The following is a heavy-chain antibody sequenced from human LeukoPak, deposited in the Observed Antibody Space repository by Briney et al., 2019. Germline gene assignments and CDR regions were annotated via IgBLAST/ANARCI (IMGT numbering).Heavy chain of an antibody. CDR1: GGSISSYY. Sequence: TPSETLSLTCTVSGGSISSYYWSWIRQPPGKGLEWIGYIYYSGSTYYYNPSLKSRVTMSVDTSKNQFSLKLSSVTAADTAVYYCARQYYCDGSGPFQHWGQGTLVTVSS. CDR2: IYYSGSTY. V-gene: IGHV4-59*08. CDR3: ARQYYCDGSGPFQH. J-gene: IGHJ1*01. D-gene: IGHD3-22*01.